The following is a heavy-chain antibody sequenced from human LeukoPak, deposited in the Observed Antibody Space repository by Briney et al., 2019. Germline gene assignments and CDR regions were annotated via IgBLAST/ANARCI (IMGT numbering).Heavy chain of an antibody. J-gene: IGHJ4*02. CDR3: ARGDDSSGYYYDYVLDY. CDR1: GGSFSGYY. V-gene: IGHV4-34*01. Sequence: SETLSLTCAVYGGSFSGYYWSWIRQPPGKGLEWIGEINHSGSTNFNPSLKSRVTISVDTSKNHFSPRLTSVTAADTAVYYCARGDDSSGYYYDYVLDYWGQGTLVTVSS. CDR2: INHSGST. D-gene: IGHD3-22*01.